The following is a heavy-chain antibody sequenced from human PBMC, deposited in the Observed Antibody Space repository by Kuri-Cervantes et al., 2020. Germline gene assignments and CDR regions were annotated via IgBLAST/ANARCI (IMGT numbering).Heavy chain of an antibody. D-gene: IGHD2-21*02. V-gene: IGHV3-30*18. CDR3: AKVERKVVVVTAALDY. CDR1: GFTFSSYG. Sequence: GESLKISCAASGFTFSSYGMHWVRQAPGKGLEWVAVISYDGSNKYYADSVKGRFTISRDNSKNTLYLQMNSLRAEDTAVYYCAKVERKVVVVTAALDYWGQGTLVTDSS. J-gene: IGHJ4*02. CDR2: ISYDGSNK.